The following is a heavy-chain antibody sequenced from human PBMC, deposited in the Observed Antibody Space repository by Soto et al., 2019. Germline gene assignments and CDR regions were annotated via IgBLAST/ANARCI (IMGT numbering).Heavy chain of an antibody. V-gene: IGHV3-21*01. CDR1: GFTFSSYS. CDR3: ARDRADIVVVVAAPNWFDP. D-gene: IGHD2-15*01. Sequence: EVQLVESGGGLVKPGGSLRLSCAASGFTFSSYSMNWVRQAPGKGLEWVSSISSSSSYIYYADSVKGRFTISRDNDKNSLYLQMNSLRAEDTAVYYCARDRADIVVVVAAPNWFDPWGQGTLVTVSS. CDR2: ISSSSSYI. J-gene: IGHJ5*02.